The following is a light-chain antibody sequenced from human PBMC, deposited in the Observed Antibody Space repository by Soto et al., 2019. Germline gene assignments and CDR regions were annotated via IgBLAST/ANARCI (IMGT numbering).Light chain of an antibody. Sequence: DIQMTQSPSSLSASVGDRVTITCRASQSISSWLAWYQQKPGKAPKLLIFQASILESKVPSRFSGSGSGTEFTLTINCLQPDDFAAYYCQQYDRYPYTFGQGTKLQSK. CDR2: QAS. CDR1: QSISSW. V-gene: IGKV1-5*03. CDR3: QQYDRYPYT. J-gene: IGKJ2*01.